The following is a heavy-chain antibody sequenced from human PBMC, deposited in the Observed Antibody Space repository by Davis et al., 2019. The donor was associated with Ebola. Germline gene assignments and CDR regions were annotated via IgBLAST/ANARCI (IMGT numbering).Heavy chain of an antibody. CDR2: ISSSSSTI. V-gene: IGHV3-48*02. CDR3: AKVEGFGYYGSGSYYYRDY. D-gene: IGHD3-10*01. CDR1: GFTFSSYS. J-gene: IGHJ4*02. Sequence: GESLKISCAASGFTFSSYSMNWVRQAPGKGLEWVSYISSSSSTIYYADSVKGRFTISRDNAKNSLYLQMNSLRDEDTAVYYCAKVEGFGYYGSGSYYYRDYWGQGTLVTVSS.